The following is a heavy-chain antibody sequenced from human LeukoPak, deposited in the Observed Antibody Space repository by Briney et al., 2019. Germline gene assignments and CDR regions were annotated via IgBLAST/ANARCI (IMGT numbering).Heavy chain of an antibody. CDR1: GGSISSYY. Sequence: SETLSLTCTVSGGSISSYYWSWIRQPPGKGLEWIGYIYYSGSTNYNPSLKSRVTISVDTSKNQLSLKLSSVTAADTAVYYCARGHDYGGRKWYYFDYWGQGTLVTVSS. V-gene: IGHV4-59*01. CDR2: IYYSGST. CDR3: ARGHDYGGRKWYYFDY. D-gene: IGHD4-23*01. J-gene: IGHJ4*02.